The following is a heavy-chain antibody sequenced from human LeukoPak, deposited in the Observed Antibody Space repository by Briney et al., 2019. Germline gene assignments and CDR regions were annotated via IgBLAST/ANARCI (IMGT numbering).Heavy chain of an antibody. D-gene: IGHD2-8*01. CDR2: VFRLQTVRT. Sequence: SQTLSFTCTVSDSSITSTYYWARFRQPPGKGLEWIATVFRLQTVRTFNNPSLEPRVTMSLDPSQNQFSLNLTSVTAADTALYFCARVLHAPYLIDSWGQGTLVTASS. CDR1: DSSITSTYY. V-gene: IGHV4-38-2*02. J-gene: IGHJ5*01. CDR3: ARVLHAPYLIDS.